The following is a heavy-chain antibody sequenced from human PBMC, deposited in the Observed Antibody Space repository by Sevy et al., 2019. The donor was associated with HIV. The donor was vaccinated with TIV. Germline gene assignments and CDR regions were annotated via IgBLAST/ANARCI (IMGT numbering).Heavy chain of an antibody. CDR2: ISYDTKTK. D-gene: IGHD6-13*01. CDR3: AKGSAAAAVLDV. Sequence: GGSLRLSCAASGFTFSRFVMHWVRQAPGKGLVWLAVISYDTKTKHFADSLKGRIAISRDNTKNTVDLQINSLRVEDTAVYYCAKGSAAAAVLDVWGRGTLVTVSS. J-gene: IGHJ4*02. V-gene: IGHV3-30*18. CDR1: GFTFSRFV.